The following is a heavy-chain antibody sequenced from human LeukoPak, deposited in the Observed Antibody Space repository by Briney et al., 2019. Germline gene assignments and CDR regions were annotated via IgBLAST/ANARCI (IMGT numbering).Heavy chain of an antibody. D-gene: IGHD2-8*01. V-gene: IGHV4-34*01. CDR1: GGSFSGYF. J-gene: IGHJ4*02. CDR2: INHSGRT. Sequence: SETLSLTCAVYGGSFSGYFWSWIRQPPGKGLEWIGEINHSGRTTYNPSLKSRVTISVDTSKNQFSLRLSSVTAADTAVYYCARHNGYWGQGTLVTVSS. CDR3: ARHNGY.